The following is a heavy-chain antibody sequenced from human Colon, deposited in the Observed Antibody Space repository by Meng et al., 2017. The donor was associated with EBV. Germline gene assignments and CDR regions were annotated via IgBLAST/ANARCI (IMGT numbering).Heavy chain of an antibody. CDR2: ISGGGDNI. J-gene: IGHJ4*02. V-gene: IGHV3-23*04. CDR3: VPSP. D-gene: IGHD1-14*01. Sequence: EVVVVESGGGLVPPGGSLRLSCAVSGFTFISHTMSWVRQAPGKGLEWVSGISGGGDNIYYADSVKGRFTISRDNSKNTVDLQMNSLRAEDTAVYYCVPSPGGQGTLVTVSS. CDR1: GFTFISHT.